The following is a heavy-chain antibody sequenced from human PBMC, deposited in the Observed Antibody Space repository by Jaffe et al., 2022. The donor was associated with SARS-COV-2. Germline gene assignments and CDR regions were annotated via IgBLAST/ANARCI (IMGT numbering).Heavy chain of an antibody. CDR1: GFTFDDYA. J-gene: IGHJ4*02. CDR2: ISWDGGST. Sequence: EVQLVESGGVVVQPGGSLRLSCAASGFTFDDYAMHWVRQAPGKGLEWVSLISWDGGSTYYADSVKGRFTISRDNSKNSLYLQMNSLRAEDTALYYCAKDISGGLNCGGDCYPDYWGQGTLVTVSS. CDR3: AKDISGGLNCGGDCYPDY. D-gene: IGHD2-21*02. V-gene: IGHV3-43D*03.